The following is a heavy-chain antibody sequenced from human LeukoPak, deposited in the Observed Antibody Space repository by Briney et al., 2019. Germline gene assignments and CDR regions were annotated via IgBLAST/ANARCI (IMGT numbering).Heavy chain of an antibody. CDR3: ATETILTSAFDY. V-gene: IGHV1-2*02. CDR2: INPNSGGT. Sequence: ASVKVSCKASGYTFTGYYMHWVRQAPGQGLEWMGWINPNSGGTNYAQKFQGRVTMTEDTSTDTAYMELSSLRSEDTAVYYCATETILTSAFDYWGQGTLVTVSS. D-gene: IGHD2-21*01. CDR1: GYTFTGYY. J-gene: IGHJ4*02.